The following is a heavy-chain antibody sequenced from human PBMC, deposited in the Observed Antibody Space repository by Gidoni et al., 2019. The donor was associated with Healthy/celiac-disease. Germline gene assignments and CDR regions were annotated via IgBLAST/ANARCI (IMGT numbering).Heavy chain of an antibody. Sequence: QVQLVQSGAEVKKPGASVKVSCTASGYTFTGYYMHWVRQAHGQGLEWMRCINHKSGGTNYAQKLQGRVNMTRDTSISTTYMELSRLRSDDTAVYYCARGALDYYGMDVWGQGTTVTVSS. J-gene: IGHJ6*02. CDR2: INHKSGGT. V-gene: IGHV1-2*02. CDR1: GYTFTGYY. CDR3: ARGALDYYGMDV.